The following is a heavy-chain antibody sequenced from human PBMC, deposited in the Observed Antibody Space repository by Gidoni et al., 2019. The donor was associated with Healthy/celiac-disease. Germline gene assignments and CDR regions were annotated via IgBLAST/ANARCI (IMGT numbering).Heavy chain of an antibody. CDR2: ISYDGSNK. CDR3: ARDGSSTSCCYGMDV. V-gene: IGHV3-30-3*01. Sequence: VRQAPGKGLEWVAVISYDGSNKYYAYSVKGRFTISRDNSKNTLYLQMNSLRAEDTAVYYCARDGSSTSCCYGMDVWGQGTTVTVSS. D-gene: IGHD2-2*01. J-gene: IGHJ6*02.